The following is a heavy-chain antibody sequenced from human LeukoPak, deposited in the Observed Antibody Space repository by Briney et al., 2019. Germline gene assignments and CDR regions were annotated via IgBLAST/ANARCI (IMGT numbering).Heavy chain of an antibody. D-gene: IGHD2-15*01. CDR3: ARVAPYYYYGMDV. CDR2: INHSGST. CDR1: GGSISSGSYY. V-gene: IGHV4-61*09. Sequence: SSQTLSLTCTVSGGSISSGSYYWSWIRQPAGKGLEWIGYINHSGSTNYNPSLKSRVTISVDTSKNQFSLKLSSVTAADTAVYYCARVAPYYYYGMDVWGQGTTVTVSS. J-gene: IGHJ6*02.